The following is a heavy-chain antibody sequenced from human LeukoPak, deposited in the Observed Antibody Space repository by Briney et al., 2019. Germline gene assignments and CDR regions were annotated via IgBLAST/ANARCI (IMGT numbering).Heavy chain of an antibody. J-gene: IGHJ6*03. Sequence: ASVKVSCKASGYTFTSYAMNWVRQAPGQGLEWMGWINTNTGNPTYAQGFTGRFVFSLDTSVSTTYLQISSLKPEDTAVYYCARGIGIGTVLMVHGNMDVWGKGTTVTVSS. D-gene: IGHD2-8*01. CDR1: GYTFTSYA. V-gene: IGHV7-4-1*02. CDR2: INTNTGNP. CDR3: ARGIGIGTVLMVHGNMDV.